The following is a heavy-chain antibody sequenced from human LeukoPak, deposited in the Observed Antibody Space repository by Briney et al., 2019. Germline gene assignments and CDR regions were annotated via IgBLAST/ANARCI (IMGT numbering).Heavy chain of an antibody. CDR2: IIPIFGTA. J-gene: IGHJ4*02. CDR3: ARGRMYSSSSDRYYFDY. V-gene: IGHV1-69*05. D-gene: IGHD6-6*01. Sequence: SVKVSCKASGGTFSSYAISWVRQAPGQGLEWMGGIIPIFGTANYAQKFQGRVTITTDESTSTAYMELSSLRSEDTAVYYCARGRMYSSSSDRYYFDYWGQGTLVTVSS. CDR1: GGTFSSYA.